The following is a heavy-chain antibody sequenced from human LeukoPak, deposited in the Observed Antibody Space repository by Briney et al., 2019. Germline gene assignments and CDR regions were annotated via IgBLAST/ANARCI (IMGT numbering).Heavy chain of an antibody. V-gene: IGHV3-23*01. Sequence: QPGGSLRLSCAASGFTFSSYAMSWVRQTPGKGLEWVSTISGSGGSTSYADSVRGRFTISRDNSKNTLHLQMNSLRAEDTAVYYCAKGRLREETNWGQGTLVTVSS. CDR1: GFTFSSYA. CDR3: AKGRLREETN. J-gene: IGHJ4*02. D-gene: IGHD4-17*01. CDR2: ISGSGGST.